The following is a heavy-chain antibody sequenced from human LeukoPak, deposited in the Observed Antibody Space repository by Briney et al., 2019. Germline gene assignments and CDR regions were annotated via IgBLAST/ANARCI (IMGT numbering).Heavy chain of an antibody. CDR2: IIPILGIA. Sequence: GSSVKVSCKASGGTFSSYAISWVRQAPGQGLEWMGRIIPILGIANYAQKFQGRVTITADKSTSTAYMELSSLRSEDTAVYYCAREPSPHYGSGANWGQGTLVTVSS. CDR1: GGTFSSYA. V-gene: IGHV1-69*04. D-gene: IGHD3-10*01. CDR3: AREPSPHYGSGAN. J-gene: IGHJ4*02.